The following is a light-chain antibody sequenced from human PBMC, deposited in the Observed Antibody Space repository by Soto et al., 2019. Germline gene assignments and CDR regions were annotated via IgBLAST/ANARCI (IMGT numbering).Light chain of an antibody. CDR2: RVS. V-gene: IGKV2-30*01. Sequence: DVVMTQSPLSLSVTLGQPASISCRSSQSLLFSDGNTYLHWFQQRPGQSPRRLIYRVSNRDSEVPHLFRDSASGTDFTLRICRGGAEDVGDSYCMHAAHWPWTFGQGTKVEL. CDR3: MHAAHWPWT. CDR1: QSLLFSDGNTY. J-gene: IGKJ1*01.